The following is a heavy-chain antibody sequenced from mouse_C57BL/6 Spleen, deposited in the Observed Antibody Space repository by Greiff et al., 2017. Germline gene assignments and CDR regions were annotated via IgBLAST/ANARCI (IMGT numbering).Heavy chain of an antibody. D-gene: IGHD1-1*01. Sequence: EVQLQQSGPELVKPGASVKMSCKASGYTFTDYNMHWVKQSHGKSLEWIGYINPNNGGTSYNQKFKGKATLTVNKSSSTAYMELRSLTSEDSAVYYCAKDYGSSYVDWYFDVWGTGTTVTVSS. CDR1: GYTFTDYN. CDR3: AKDYGSSYVDWYFDV. V-gene: IGHV1-22*01. J-gene: IGHJ1*03. CDR2: INPNNGGT.